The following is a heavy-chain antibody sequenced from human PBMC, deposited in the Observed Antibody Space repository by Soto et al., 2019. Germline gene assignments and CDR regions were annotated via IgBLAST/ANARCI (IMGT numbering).Heavy chain of an antibody. CDR2: IIPVCHRP. Sequence: QMQLVQSGTEVKKPGSSVRVSCKASGGTFSGNAITWVRQAPGQGLEWMGGIIPVCHRPKYAQKFQDRLTITADASTTTAYMELSSLRPAYTALYYCARDDSSGGYWGPLDYWGQGTLVAVSS. J-gene: IGHJ4*02. V-gene: IGHV1-69*01. D-gene: IGHD3-22*01. CDR3: ARDDSSGGYWGPLDY. CDR1: GGTFSGNA.